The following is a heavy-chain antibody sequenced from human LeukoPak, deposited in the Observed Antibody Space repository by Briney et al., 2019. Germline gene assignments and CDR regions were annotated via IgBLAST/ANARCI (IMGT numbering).Heavy chain of an antibody. Sequence: GGSLRLSCAASGFTFSVAAMTWVRRAPGKGLEWVSLIGASGESTYYADSVKGRFTISRDNSKNTLSLQMNSLRVEDTAMYFCAKDIQLSTWGLGTMVTVSS. J-gene: IGHJ3*01. CDR1: GFTFSVAA. V-gene: IGHV3-23*01. CDR3: AKDIQLST. D-gene: IGHD5-24*01. CDR2: IGASGEST.